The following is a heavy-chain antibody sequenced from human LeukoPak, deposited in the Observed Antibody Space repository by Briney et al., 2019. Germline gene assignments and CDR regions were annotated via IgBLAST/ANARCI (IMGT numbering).Heavy chain of an antibody. V-gene: IGHV1-2*02. Sequence: ASVKVSCKASGYTFTDYYIHWVRQAPGQGLEWMGWINPNSGGTKYARKLQGSVTMTRDTSISTAYMEVSSLRSDATAVYYCVSDGIAVAGTGLEYWGQGTLVTVSS. CDR3: VSDGIAVAGTGLEY. CDR1: GYTFTDYY. CDR2: INPNSGGT. D-gene: IGHD6-19*01. J-gene: IGHJ4*02.